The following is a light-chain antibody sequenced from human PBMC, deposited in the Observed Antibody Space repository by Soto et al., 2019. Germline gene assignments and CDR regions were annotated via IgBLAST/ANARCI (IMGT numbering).Light chain of an antibody. CDR3: QQYNDWPRT. V-gene: IGKV3-15*01. CDR2: GAS. Sequence: EIVMTQSPATLSVSPGEGATLSCRASQSVGTYLAWYQQKPGQAPRLLIYGASTRAAGISPRFSGGGSGTEFTLTISSLQSEDFAVYYCQQYNDWPRTFGQGTKVGIK. CDR1: QSVGTY. J-gene: IGKJ1*01.